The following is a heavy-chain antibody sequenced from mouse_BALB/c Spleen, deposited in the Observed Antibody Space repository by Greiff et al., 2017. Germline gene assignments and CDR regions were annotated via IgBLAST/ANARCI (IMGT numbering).Heavy chain of an antibody. V-gene: IGHV6-6*02. J-gene: IGHJ4*01. Sequence: EVKVEESGGGLVQPGGSMKLSCVASGFTFSNYWMNWVRQSPEKGLEWVAEIRLKSNNYATHYAESVKGRFTISRDDSKSSVYLQMNNLRAEDTGIYYCTRTNYYGSGDYAMDYWGQGTSVTVSS. CDR2: IRLKSNNYAT. CDR1: GFTFSNYW. CDR3: TRTNYYGSGDYAMDY. D-gene: IGHD1-1*01.